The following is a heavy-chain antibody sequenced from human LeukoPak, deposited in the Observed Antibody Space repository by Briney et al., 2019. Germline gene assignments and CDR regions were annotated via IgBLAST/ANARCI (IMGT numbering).Heavy chain of an antibody. V-gene: IGHV3-9*01. J-gene: IGHJ4*02. CDR3: AKDREAAAGSFDY. D-gene: IGHD6-13*01. CDR1: GFTFDDYA. CDR2: ISWNSGSI. Sequence: PGGSLRLSCAASGFTFDDYAMHWVRQAPGKGLEWVSGISWNSGSIGYADSVKGRFTISRDNAKNSLYLQMNSLRAEDTAVYYCAKDREAAAGSFDYWGQGTLVTVSS.